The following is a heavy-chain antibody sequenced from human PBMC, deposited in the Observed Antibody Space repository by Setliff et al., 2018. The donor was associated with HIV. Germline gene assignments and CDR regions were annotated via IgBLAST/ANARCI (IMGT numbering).Heavy chain of an antibody. CDR2: IYHSGIT. J-gene: IGHJ4*02. V-gene: IGHV4-31*03. CDR1: GGSISSGGYY. Sequence: SETLSLTCTVSGGSISSGGYYWSWIRQHPGKGLEWIGYIYHSGITYYNPSLKSRVTISLDTSKSQFSLKLSSVTAADTAVYYCARGIAAAEGYFDYWGQGTLVTVSS. D-gene: IGHD6-13*01. CDR3: ARGIAAAEGYFDY.